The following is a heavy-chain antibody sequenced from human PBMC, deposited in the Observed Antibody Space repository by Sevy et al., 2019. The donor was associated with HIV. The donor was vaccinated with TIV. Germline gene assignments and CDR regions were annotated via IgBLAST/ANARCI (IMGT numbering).Heavy chain of an antibody. CDR1: GYSISSGYY. J-gene: IGHJ5*02. D-gene: IGHD6-13*01. CDR2: IYHSGRT. Sequence: ETLSLTCAVSGYSISSGYYWGWIRQPPGKGLEWIGSIYHSGRTYYNSSLKSRVTISVDTSKNQFSLKLGSVTAADTAVYYCAAGSSSWYSDRGDWFDPWGQGTLVTVSS. CDR3: AAGSSSWYSDRGDWFDP. V-gene: IGHV4-38-2*01.